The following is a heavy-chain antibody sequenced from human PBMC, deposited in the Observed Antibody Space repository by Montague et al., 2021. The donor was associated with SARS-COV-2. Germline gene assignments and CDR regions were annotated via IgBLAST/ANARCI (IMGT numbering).Heavy chain of an antibody. CDR3: ARLPYIWPGYAYFDF. CDR1: GDSISNYY. Sequence: SETLSLTCTVSGDSISNYYWSWIRRRPGKGLEWLGYIYYSGSTNYNPSPTRRVTISVDTSKNQFSLWLSSVTAADTAVYYCARLPYIWPGYAYFDFRGQGSLVTVSS. J-gene: IGHJ4*02. D-gene: IGHD3-9*01. V-gene: IGHV4-59*08. CDR2: IYYSGST.